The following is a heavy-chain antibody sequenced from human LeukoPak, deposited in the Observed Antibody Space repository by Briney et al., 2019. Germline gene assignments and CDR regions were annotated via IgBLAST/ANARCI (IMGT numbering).Heavy chain of an antibody. D-gene: IGHD1-1*01. Sequence: SETLSLTCTVAGGSISSYYWSWIRQPAGQRLEWIGRIYTSGSTNYNPSLKSRVTMSVDKSKNQFSLKLSSVTAADTAVYYCARDHENDGDDAFDIWGQGTMVTVSS. CDR3: ARDHENDGDDAFDI. CDR1: GGSISSYY. CDR2: IYTSGST. V-gene: IGHV4-4*07. J-gene: IGHJ3*02.